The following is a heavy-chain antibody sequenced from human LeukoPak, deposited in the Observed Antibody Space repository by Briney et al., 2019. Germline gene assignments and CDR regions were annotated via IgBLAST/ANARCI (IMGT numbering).Heavy chain of an antibody. Sequence: SVKVSCKASGGTFSSYAISWVRQAPGQGLEWMGRIIPILGIANYAQKFQGRVTITADKSTSTAYMELSSLRSEDTAVYYCARPRVAYCGGDCYSDAFDIWGQGTMVTVSS. D-gene: IGHD2-21*02. CDR2: IIPILGIA. CDR1: GGTFSSYA. V-gene: IGHV1-69*04. J-gene: IGHJ3*02. CDR3: ARPRVAYCGGDCYSDAFDI.